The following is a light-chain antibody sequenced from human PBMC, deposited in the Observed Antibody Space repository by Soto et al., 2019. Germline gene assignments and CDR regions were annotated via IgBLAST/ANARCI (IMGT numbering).Light chain of an antibody. Sequence: IRMTQSPSSLSASTGDTVIITCRASQDISDYVAWYQQKPGRSPKLLIYDASNLEAGVPSRFRGSGSGTDFTFTISRLQPEDIATYDCQQYENLPTFGQGTRLDIK. CDR3: QQYENLPT. CDR1: QDISDY. J-gene: IGKJ5*01. CDR2: DAS. V-gene: IGKV1-33*01.